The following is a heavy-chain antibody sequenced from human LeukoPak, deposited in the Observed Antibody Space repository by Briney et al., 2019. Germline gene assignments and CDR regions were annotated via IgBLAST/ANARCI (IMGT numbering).Heavy chain of an antibody. D-gene: IGHD5-12*01. V-gene: IGHV3-23*01. CDR3: ARCVMGYSGYDLDY. CDR1: GFTFSSHG. J-gene: IGHJ4*02. CDR2: ISPSGGIT. Sequence: GGSLTLSCGASGFTFSSHGMNWVRQPPPKRLEWVSGISPSGGITYYTDSVKGRFTISRDNAKNPLYLQLNSLRAEDTAVYYCARCVMGYSGYDLDYWGQGTVVTVSS.